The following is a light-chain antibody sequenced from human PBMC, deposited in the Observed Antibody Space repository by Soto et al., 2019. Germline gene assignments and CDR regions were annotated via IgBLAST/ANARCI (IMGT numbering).Light chain of an antibody. J-gene: IGKJ4*01. V-gene: IGKV3-20*01. Sequence: EIVLTQSPGTLSLSPGERATLSCRASQSISSSYLAWYQQKPGQAPRLLIYGPSSRATGIPDRFSGSGSGTDFTLTISRLEPEDSAVYYCQHYDNLPPLTFGGGTKVDIK. CDR2: GPS. CDR3: QHYDNLPPLT. CDR1: QSISSSY.